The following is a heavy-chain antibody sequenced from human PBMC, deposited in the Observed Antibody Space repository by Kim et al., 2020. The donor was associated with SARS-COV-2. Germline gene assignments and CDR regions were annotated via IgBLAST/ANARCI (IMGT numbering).Heavy chain of an antibody. D-gene: IGHD1-1*01. J-gene: IGHJ4*02. CDR3: ARKLSNFDY. CDR2: IYTNTGSP. V-gene: IGHV7-4-1*02. CDR1: GYTFTSYP. Sequence: ASVKVSCEASGYTFTSYPINWVRQAPGQRLEWMGWIYTNTGSPTYAQGFTGRFVFSLDTSVSTAYLQISSLKAEDTAVYYCARKLSNFDYWGQGTLVTVSS.